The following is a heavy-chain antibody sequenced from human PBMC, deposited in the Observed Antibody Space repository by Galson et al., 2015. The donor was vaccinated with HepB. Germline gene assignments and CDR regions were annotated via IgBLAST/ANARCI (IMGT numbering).Heavy chain of an antibody. CDR2: IRSKANSYAT. CDR3: TSTSGTPKGHDY. CDR1: GFTFSGSA. D-gene: IGHD1-1*01. V-gene: IGHV3-73*01. Sequence: SLRLSCAASGFTFSGSAMHWVRQASGKGLEWVGRIRSKANSYATAYAASVKGRFTISRDDSKNTAYLQMNSLKTEDTAVYYCTSTSGTPKGHDYWGQGTLVTVSS. J-gene: IGHJ4*02.